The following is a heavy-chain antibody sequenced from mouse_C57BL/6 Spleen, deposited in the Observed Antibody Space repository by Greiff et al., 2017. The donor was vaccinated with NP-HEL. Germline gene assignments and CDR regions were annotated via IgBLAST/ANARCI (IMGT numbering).Heavy chain of an antibody. CDR3: ARNDYYGSSYGYYAMDY. CDR1: GFSLTSYA. D-gene: IGHD1-1*01. V-gene: IGHV2-9-1*01. Sequence: QVQLKESGPGLVAPSQSLSITCTVSGFSLTSYAISWVRQPPGTGLEWLGVIWTGGGTNYNSALKSRLSISKDNSKSQVFLKMNSLQTDDTARYYCARNDYYGSSYGYYAMDYWGQGTSVTVSS. J-gene: IGHJ4*01. CDR2: IWTGGGT.